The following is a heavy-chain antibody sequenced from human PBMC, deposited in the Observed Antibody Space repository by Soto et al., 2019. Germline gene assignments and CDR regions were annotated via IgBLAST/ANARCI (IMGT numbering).Heavy chain of an antibody. D-gene: IGHD1-26*01. CDR3: ARRWGRTFDY. V-gene: IGHV4-59*08. CDR1: GGSISSYY. J-gene: IGHJ4*02. Sequence: QVQLQESGPGLVKPSETLSLTCTVSGGSISSYYWSWIRQPPGKGLEWIGYNYYSGSTNSNPSLKSRVPISGDTPKNQFSLKLSSLTAADTAVYYCARRWGRTFDYWGQGTLVTVSS. CDR2: NYYSGST.